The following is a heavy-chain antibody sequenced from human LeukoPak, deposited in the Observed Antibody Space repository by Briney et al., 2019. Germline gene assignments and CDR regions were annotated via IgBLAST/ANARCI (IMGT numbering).Heavy chain of an antibody. Sequence: SETLSLTCTVSGGSISSYYWSWIRQPPGKGLEWIGYNYYSGSTNYNPSLKSRVTISVDTSKNQFSLKLSSVTAADTAVYYCARTYYDFWSGYSHWFDPWGQGTLVTVSS. D-gene: IGHD3-3*01. CDR2: NYYSGST. J-gene: IGHJ5*02. V-gene: IGHV4-59*01. CDR3: ARTYYDFWSGYSHWFDP. CDR1: GGSISSYY.